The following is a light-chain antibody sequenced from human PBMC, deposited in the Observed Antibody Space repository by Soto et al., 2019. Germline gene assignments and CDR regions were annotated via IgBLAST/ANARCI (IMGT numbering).Light chain of an antibody. CDR3: LLSYSGALYV. CDR2: DTS. J-gene: IGLJ1*01. Sequence: QAVLTQEPSLTVSPGGPVSLTCGSSTGAVTSGHYPYWFQQKSGQAPRTLIYDTSNKHSWTRARFSGSLLGGKAALTLSGAQPEGEAEYYCLLSYSGALYVFGTGTKVTVL. CDR1: TGAVTSGHY. V-gene: IGLV7-46*01.